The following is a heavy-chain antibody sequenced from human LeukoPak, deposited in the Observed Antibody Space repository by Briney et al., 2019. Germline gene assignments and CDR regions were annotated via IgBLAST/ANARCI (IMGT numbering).Heavy chain of an antibody. CDR2: ISSSSSYI. D-gene: IGHD3-22*01. Sequence: GSLRLSCAASGFTFSSYSMNWVRQAPGKGLEWVSSISSSSSYIYYADSVKGRFTISRDNAKNSLYLQMNSLRAEDTAVYYCARDADNSGYDSSGYYYFDYWGQGTLVTVSS. V-gene: IGHV3-21*01. J-gene: IGHJ4*02. CDR1: GFTFSSYS. CDR3: ARDADNSGYDSSGYYYFDY.